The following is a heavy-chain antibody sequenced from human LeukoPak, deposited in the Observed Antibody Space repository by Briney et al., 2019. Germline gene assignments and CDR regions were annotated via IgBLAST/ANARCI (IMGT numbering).Heavy chain of an antibody. CDR1: GYTLTELS. CDR3: ARTGGYSYGYDD. V-gene: IGHV1-24*01. J-gene: IGHJ4*02. CDR2: FDPEDGET. Sequence: GASVKVSCKVSGYTLTELSMHWVRQAPGKGLEWMGGFDPEDGETIYAQKFQGRVTMTEDTSTDTAYMELSSLRSDDTAVYYCARTGGYSYGYDDWGQGTLVTVSS. D-gene: IGHD5-18*01.